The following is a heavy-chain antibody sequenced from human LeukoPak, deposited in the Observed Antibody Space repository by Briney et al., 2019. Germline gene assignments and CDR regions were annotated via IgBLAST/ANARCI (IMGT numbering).Heavy chain of an antibody. CDR2: ISSSGTYI. J-gene: IGHJ4*02. D-gene: IGHD2-15*01. V-gene: IGHV3-21*01. CDR3: ARDPGRSGGSCYSDY. Sequence: PGGSLRLSCAASGFTFGSFSMTWVRQAPGKGLEWVSSISSSGTYIYYADSVKGRFTISRDNAKNSLYLQMNSLRAEETAVYYCARDPGRSGGSCYSDYWGQGTLVTVSS. CDR1: GFTFGSFS.